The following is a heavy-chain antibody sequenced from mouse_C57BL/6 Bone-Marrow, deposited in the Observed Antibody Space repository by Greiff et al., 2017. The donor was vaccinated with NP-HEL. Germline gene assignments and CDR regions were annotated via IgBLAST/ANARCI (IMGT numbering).Heavy chain of an antibody. D-gene: IGHD1-1*01. Sequence: QVQLQQSGPGLVQPSQSLSITCTASGFSLTSYGVHWVRQSPGKGLEWLGVIWRGGSTDYYAAFMSRLSITTANSNSQVFFKRNSLQDDTAAYYCCANKYYYGRYAMDYWGQGTSVTVSS. J-gene: IGHJ4*01. CDR1: GFSLTSYG. CDR3: ANKYYYGRYAMDY. CDR2: IWRGGST. V-gene: IGHV2-5*01.